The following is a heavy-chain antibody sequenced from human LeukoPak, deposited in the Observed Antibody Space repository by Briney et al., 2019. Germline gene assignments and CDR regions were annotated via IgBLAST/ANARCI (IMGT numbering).Heavy chain of an antibody. J-gene: IGHJ5*02. Sequence: ASVKVSCKASGYTFTGCYMHWVRQAPGQGLEWMGWINPNSGGTNYEQKFQGRVTMTRDTSISTAYMELSRLRSDDTAVYYCARDSSGNRNPGVDPWGQGTLVTVSS. CDR3: ARDSSGNRNPGVDP. D-gene: IGHD1-14*01. CDR2: INPNSGGT. CDR1: GYTFTGCY. V-gene: IGHV1-2*02.